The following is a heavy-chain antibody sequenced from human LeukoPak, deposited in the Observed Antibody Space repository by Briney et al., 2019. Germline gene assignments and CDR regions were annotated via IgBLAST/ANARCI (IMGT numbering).Heavy chain of an antibody. CDR1: GGSISSSSYY. J-gene: IGHJ4*02. D-gene: IGHD6-19*01. Sequence: SETLSLTCTVSGGSISSSSYYWGWIRQPPGKGLEWIGSIYYSGSTYYNPSLKSRVTISVDTSKNQFSLKLSSVTAADTAVYYCARDTQVAGTSLFDYWGQGTLVTVSS. V-gene: IGHV4-39*07. CDR3: ARDTQVAGTSLFDY. CDR2: IYYSGST.